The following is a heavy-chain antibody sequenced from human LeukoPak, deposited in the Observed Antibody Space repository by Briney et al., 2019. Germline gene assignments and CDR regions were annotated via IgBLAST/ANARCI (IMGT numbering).Heavy chain of an antibody. CDR3: ARHTDYYDSSGYYYVPFFFDY. CDR1: GGSISRYY. CDR2: IYYSGST. V-gene: IGHV4-59*01. D-gene: IGHD3-22*01. J-gene: IGHJ4*02. Sequence: SETLSLTCTVSGGSISRYYWSWIRQPPGKGLEWIGYIYYSGSTNYNPSLKSRVTISVDTSKNQFSLKLSSVTAADTAVYYCARHTDYYDSSGYYYVPFFFDYWGQGTLVTVSS.